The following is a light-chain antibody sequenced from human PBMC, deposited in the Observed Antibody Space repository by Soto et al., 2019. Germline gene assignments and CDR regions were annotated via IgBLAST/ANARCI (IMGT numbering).Light chain of an antibody. Sequence: IVLTPSPVTLSLSPGERATLSCRASQSVSSSYLAWYQQKPGQAPRLLIYGASSRATGIPDRFGGSGSGTDFTLTISRLEPEDFAVYYCQQYGSSPRTFGQGTKVDIK. CDR3: QQYGSSPRT. CDR2: GAS. J-gene: IGKJ1*01. CDR1: QSVSSSY. V-gene: IGKV3-20*01.